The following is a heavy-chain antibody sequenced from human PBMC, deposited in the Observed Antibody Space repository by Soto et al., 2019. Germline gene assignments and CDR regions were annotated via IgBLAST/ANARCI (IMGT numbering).Heavy chain of an antibody. CDR1: GFTFSNYW. D-gene: IGHD2-15*01. V-gene: IGHV3-74*01. J-gene: IGHJ6*03. CDR3: AREDCVGGTCYSLAGSFFYYMDV. Sequence: EVQLVESGGGLVQPGGSLRLSCAASGFTFSNYWMYWVRQAPGKGLEWVSRINSDGSVSSHADSVRGRLTISRDNVKNTLYLHMESLRAEDTAVYFCAREDCVGGTCYSLAGSFFYYMDVWGKGTTVTVFS. CDR2: INSDGSVS.